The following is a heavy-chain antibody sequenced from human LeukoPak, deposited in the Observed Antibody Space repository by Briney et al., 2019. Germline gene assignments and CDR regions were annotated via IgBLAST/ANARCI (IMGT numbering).Heavy chain of an antibody. CDR1: GFTFSSYS. V-gene: IGHV3-21*01. Sequence: GGSLRLSCAASGFTFSSYSMNWVRQAPGKGLERVSSISSNSSYIYYADSVKGRFTISRDNAKNSLYLQMNSLRAEDTAVYYCASLLQRQLVRWDYYYGMDVWGQGTTVTVSS. CDR2: ISSNSSYI. D-gene: IGHD6-13*01. CDR3: ASLLQRQLVRWDYYYGMDV. J-gene: IGHJ6*02.